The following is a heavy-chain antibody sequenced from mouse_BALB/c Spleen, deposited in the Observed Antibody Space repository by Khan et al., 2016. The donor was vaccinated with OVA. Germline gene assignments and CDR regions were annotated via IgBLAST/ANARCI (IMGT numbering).Heavy chain of an antibody. Sequence: VQLKQSGPGLVKPSQSLSLTCTVTGYSITSDYAWNWIRQFPGNKLEWMGYISYSGSANYNPSLKSRISITRDTSENQFFLQLNSVTTEDSATYYYARRYYYGHWYFDVWGAGTTVTVSS. CDR2: ISYSGSA. J-gene: IGHJ1*01. D-gene: IGHD1-1*01. CDR3: ARRYYYGHWYFDV. CDR1: GYSITSDYA. V-gene: IGHV3-2*02.